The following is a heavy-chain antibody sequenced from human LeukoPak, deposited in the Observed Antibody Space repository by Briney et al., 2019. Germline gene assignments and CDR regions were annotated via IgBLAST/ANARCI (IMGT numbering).Heavy chain of an antibody. CDR2: IYTSGST. CDR1: GGSISSYY. CDR3: ANSIDFDYGDYYFDY. J-gene: IGHJ4*02. V-gene: IGHV4-4*07. Sequence: ESSETLSLTCSVSGGSISSYYWSWIRQPAGKGLEGIGRIYTSGSTNYNPSLKSRVTISLDTSKNQFSLKLSSVTAADTAVYYCANSIDFDYGDYYFDYWGQGALVTISS. D-gene: IGHD4-17*01.